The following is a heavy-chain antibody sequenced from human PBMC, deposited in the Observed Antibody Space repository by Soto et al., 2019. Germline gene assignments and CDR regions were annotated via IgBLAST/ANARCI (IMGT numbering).Heavy chain of an antibody. CDR2: IYYSGST. Sequence: QVQLQESGPGLVKPSQTLSLTCTVSGGSISSGGYYWSWIRQHPGKGLEGIGYIYYSGSTYYNPSLKSRVTISVDTSKNQFSLKLSSVTAADTAVYYCARGRKWELLEAVFDYWGQGTLVTVSS. V-gene: IGHV4-31*03. CDR3: ARGRKWELLEAVFDY. J-gene: IGHJ4*02. CDR1: GGSISSGGYY. D-gene: IGHD1-26*01.